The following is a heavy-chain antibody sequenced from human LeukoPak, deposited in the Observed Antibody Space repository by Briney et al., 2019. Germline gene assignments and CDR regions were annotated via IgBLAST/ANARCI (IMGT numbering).Heavy chain of an antibody. J-gene: IGHJ6*02. CDR1: GFTFSSYW. D-gene: IGHD3-10*01. CDR3: ARVTYFESSGSYYTDYQYGMDV. CDR2: INSDGSST. Sequence: GGSLRLSCTASGFTFSSYWMHWVRQAPGKGLVWVSRINSDGSSTSYADSVKGRFTISRDNAKNTLYLQMNSLRAEDTAVYYCARVTYFESSGSYYTDYQYGMDVWGQGTTVTVSS. V-gene: IGHV3-74*01.